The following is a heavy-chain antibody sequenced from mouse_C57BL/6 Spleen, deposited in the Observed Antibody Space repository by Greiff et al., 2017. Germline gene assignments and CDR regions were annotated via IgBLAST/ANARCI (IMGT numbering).Heavy chain of an antibody. CDR1: GYTFTSYW. CDR3: ARRDYYGFDY. Sequence: QVQLKESGAELVMPGASVKLSCKASGYTFTSYWMHWVKQRPGQGLEWIGEIDPSDSYTTYNQKFKGKSTLTVDKSSSTAYMQLSSLTSEYSAFYYCARRDYYGFDYWGQGTTLTVSS. V-gene: IGHV1-69*01. D-gene: IGHD1-1*01. J-gene: IGHJ2*01. CDR2: IDPSDSYT.